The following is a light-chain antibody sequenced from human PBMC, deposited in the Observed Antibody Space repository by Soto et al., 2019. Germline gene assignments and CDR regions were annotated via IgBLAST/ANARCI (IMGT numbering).Light chain of an antibody. CDR3: LQDFGFPRT. CDR1: QGIRND. V-gene: IGKV1-6*01. Sequence: AIQMTQSPSSLSASVGDRVTITCRASQGIRNDLAWYQRKPGKAPKLLIYTASSLQNGVPPRFSGSGSDTVFTLTIDSLQPEDFATYYCLQDFGFPRTFGGGTKVDIK. J-gene: IGKJ4*01. CDR2: TAS.